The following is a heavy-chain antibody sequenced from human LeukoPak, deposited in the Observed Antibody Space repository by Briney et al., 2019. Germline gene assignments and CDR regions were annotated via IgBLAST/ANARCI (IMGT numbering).Heavy chain of an antibody. J-gene: IGHJ4*02. CDR2: ITGSGGNT. D-gene: IGHD6-13*01. CDR3: AKDTSTRWYSSTPLPGDY. Sequence: PGGSLRLSCAASGFTFSSYAVSWVRQAPGKGLEWVSGITGSGGNTYYADSVKGRFTISRDNSKNTLYLQMSSLRAEDTAIYYCAKDTSTRWYSSTPLPGDYWGQGTLVTVSS. V-gene: IGHV3-23*01. CDR1: GFTFSSYA.